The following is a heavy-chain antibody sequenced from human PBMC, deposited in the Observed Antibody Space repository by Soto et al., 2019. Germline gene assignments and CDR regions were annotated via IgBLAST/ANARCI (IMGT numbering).Heavy chain of an antibody. D-gene: IGHD2-2*01. Sequence: AGTLSLTCAGYGGSFSGYYWSWIRQPPGKGLEWIGEINHSGSTNYNPSLKSRVTISVDTSKNQFSLKLSYVTAADTAVYYCERGRDIVVVPAANPATGTDVWGQGTTVTVSS. CDR1: GGSFSGYY. CDR2: INHSGST. J-gene: IGHJ6*02. V-gene: IGHV4-34*01. CDR3: ERGRDIVVVPAANPATGTDV.